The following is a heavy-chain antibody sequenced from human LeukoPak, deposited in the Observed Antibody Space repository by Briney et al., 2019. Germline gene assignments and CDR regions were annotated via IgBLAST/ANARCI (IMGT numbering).Heavy chain of an antibody. D-gene: IGHD3-10*01. J-gene: IGHJ4*02. CDR1: GGSFSGYY. V-gene: IGHV4-34*01. Sequence: SETLSLTCAVYGGSFSGYYRNWIRQPLGKGLEWIGEINHSGKTNYSPSLKSRVTISVDTSKNQFSLNLSSVTAADTAVYFCARSVRYYAGYWGQGTLVTVSS. CDR2: INHSGKT. CDR3: ARSVRYYAGY.